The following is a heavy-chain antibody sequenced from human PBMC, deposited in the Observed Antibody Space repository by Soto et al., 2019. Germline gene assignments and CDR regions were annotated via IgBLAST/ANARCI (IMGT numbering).Heavy chain of an antibody. CDR2: IKQDGSEK. V-gene: IGHV3-7*01. CDR1: GFTFSSYW. Sequence: GGSLRLSCAASGFTFSSYWMSWVRQAPGKGLEWVANIKQDGSEKYYVDSVKGRFTISRDNAKNSLYLQMNSLRAEDTAVYYCAREDCSSTSCRWVDRYYYYMDVWGKGTTVTVSS. CDR3: AREDCSSTSCRWVDRYYYYMDV. D-gene: IGHD2-2*01. J-gene: IGHJ6*03.